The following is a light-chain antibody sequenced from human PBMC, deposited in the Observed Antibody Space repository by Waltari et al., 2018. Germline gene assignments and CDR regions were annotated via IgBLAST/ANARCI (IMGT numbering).Light chain of an antibody. Sequence: DIQMTKSPSTLSASVGDRVTITCRASQSVSSWLAWYQQKPGKATKLLIYKASSLEGGVPSRFSGSGSGTEFTLTISRVQPDDFATYYCQQYVSYPYTFGQGTKLESK. CDR3: QQYVSYPYT. CDR1: QSVSSW. J-gene: IGKJ2*01. V-gene: IGKV1-5*03. CDR2: KAS.